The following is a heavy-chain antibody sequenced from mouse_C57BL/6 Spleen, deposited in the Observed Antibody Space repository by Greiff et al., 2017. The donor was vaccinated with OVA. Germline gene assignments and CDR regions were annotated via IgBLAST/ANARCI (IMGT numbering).Heavy chain of an antibody. J-gene: IGHJ1*03. CDR3: ASPYYSNYEWYFDV. CDR1: GFTFSSYT. D-gene: IGHD2-5*01. V-gene: IGHV5-9*01. Sequence: EVKLQESGGGLVKPGGSLKLSCAASGFTFSSYTMSWVRQTPEKRLEWVATISGGGGNTYYPDSVKGRFTISRDNAKNTLYLQMSSLRSEDTALYYCASPYYSNYEWYFDVWGTGTTVTVSS. CDR2: ISGGGGNT.